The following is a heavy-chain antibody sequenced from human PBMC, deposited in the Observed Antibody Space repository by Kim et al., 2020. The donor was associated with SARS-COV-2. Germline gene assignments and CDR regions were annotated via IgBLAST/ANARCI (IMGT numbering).Heavy chain of an antibody. CDR3: ARPGITIFGVVEPSNW. D-gene: IGHD3-3*01. Sequence: SETLSLTCTVSGGSISSSSYYWGWIRQPPGKGLEWIGSIYYSGSTYYNPSLKSRVTISVDTSKNQFSLKLSSVTAADTAVYYCARPGITIFGVVEPSNW. CDR2: IYYSGST. J-gene: IGHJ5*01. V-gene: IGHV4-39*01. CDR1: GGSISSSSYY.